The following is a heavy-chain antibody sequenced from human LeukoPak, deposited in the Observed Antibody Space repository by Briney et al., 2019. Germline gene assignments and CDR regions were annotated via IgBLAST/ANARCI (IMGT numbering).Heavy chain of an antibody. CDR3: ARDIDSTGSYWYFDY. V-gene: IGHV3-33*01. Sequence: PGGSLRLSCAASGFTFGYYGMHWVRQAPGKGLEWVAAIQSDGSIEYYADSVKGRLIISRDNSKNTLFLQMNSLRADDTAVYYCARDIDSTGSYWYFDYWGQGTLVTVSS. CDR1: GFTFGYYG. CDR2: IQSDGSIE. D-gene: IGHD3-22*01. J-gene: IGHJ4*02.